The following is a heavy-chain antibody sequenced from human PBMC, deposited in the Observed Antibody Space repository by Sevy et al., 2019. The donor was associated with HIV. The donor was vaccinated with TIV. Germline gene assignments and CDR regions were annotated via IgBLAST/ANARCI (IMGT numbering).Heavy chain of an antibody. V-gene: IGHV3-66*01. J-gene: IGHJ4*02. Sequence: GGYLRLSCSASGFTVSINYMTCVRQAPGKGLEWVSVIYSDGTTHHGDSVKGRFTISRDNSENTLYLQMNSLRVQDTAVYYCARAQGRYGYGLNYWGQGTKVTVSS. CDR3: ARAQGRYGYGLNY. CDR2: IYSDGTT. CDR1: GFTVSINY. D-gene: IGHD5-18*01.